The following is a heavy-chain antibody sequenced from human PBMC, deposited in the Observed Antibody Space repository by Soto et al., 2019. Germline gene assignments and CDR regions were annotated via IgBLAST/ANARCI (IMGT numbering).Heavy chain of an antibody. CDR1: GFTFSASS. CDR3: AIAGAGFGH. J-gene: IGHJ4*02. D-gene: IGHD1-26*01. CDR2: IRGKANHYAT. V-gene: IGHV3-73*01. Sequence: VESGGGLVQPWGSVNLSCAASGFTFSASSMHWIRQAPGKRLEWLGRIRGKANHYATAYSDSVRGRFVISRDDSQNTMFLQMRSLRTEDTAMYFCAIAGAGFGHWGQGTLVTVS.